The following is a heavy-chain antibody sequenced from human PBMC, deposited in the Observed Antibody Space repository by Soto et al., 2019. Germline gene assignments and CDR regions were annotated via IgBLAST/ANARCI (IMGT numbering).Heavy chain of an antibody. CDR3: ARRYDYIWGSYRYASFDY. J-gene: IGHJ4*02. CDR2: IYPGDSDT. V-gene: IGHV5-51*01. CDR1: GYSFTSYW. D-gene: IGHD3-16*02. Sequence: GESLKISCKGSGYSFTSYWIGWVRQMPGKGLEWMGIIYPGDSDTRYSPSFQGQVTISADKSISTAYLQWSSLKASDTAMYYCARRYDYIWGSYRYASFDYWGRGTLVTVSS.